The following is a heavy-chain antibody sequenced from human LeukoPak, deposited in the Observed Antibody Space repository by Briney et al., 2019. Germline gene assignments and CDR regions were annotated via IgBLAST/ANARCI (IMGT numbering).Heavy chain of an antibody. J-gene: IGHJ5*02. D-gene: IGHD6-19*01. CDR2: INSDGSST. CDR3: AREIYYSGWPNWFDP. V-gene: IGHV3-74*01. Sequence: GGSLRLSCAASGFTFSSYWMHWVRQAPGKGLVWVSRINSDGSSTSYADSVKGRFTISRDNAKNSLYLQMNSLRAEDTALYYCAREIYYSGWPNWFDPWGQGTLVIVSS. CDR1: GFTFSSYW.